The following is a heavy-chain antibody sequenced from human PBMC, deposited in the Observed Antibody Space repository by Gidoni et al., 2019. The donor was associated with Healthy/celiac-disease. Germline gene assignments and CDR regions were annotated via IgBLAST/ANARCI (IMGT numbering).Heavy chain of an antibody. CDR2: ISGSGGST. CDR3: AKEAPILGYCSSTSCRRLRGALIFYY. Sequence: EVQLLETGGGVVQPGGSLRRSCADSGFTCSSYATSWVRQAPGKGLEWVSAISGSGGSTSYADSVKGRFTISRDNSKNPLSLQMNSLRAEDTAVYYCAKEAPILGYCSSTSCRRLRGALIFYYWCQGTLVTVSS. CDR1: GFTCSSYA. J-gene: IGHJ4*02. V-gene: IGHV3-23*01. D-gene: IGHD2-2*01.